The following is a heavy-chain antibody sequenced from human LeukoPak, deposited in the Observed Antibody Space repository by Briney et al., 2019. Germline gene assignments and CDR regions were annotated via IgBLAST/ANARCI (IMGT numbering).Heavy chain of an antibody. V-gene: IGHV1-8*03. Sequence: ASVKVSRKASGYTFTSYDINWVRQATGQGLEWMGWMSPNSGNTGYAQKFQGRVTITRNTSISTAYMELSSLRSEDTAVYYCARGRHRAARYYFDYWGQGTLVTVSS. J-gene: IGHJ4*02. CDR1: GYTFTSYD. D-gene: IGHD6-6*01. CDR3: ARGRHRAARYYFDY. CDR2: MSPNSGNT.